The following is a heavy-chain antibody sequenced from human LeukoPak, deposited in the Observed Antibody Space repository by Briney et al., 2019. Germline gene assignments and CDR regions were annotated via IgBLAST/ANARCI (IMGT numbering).Heavy chain of an antibody. CDR1: GYSFTGYY. V-gene: IGHV1-2*02. J-gene: IGHJ4*02. D-gene: IGHD5-12*01. CDR3: TRDFSYSGYEAPFDN. Sequence: ASVKVSCKASGYSFTGYYIHWVRQAPGQGLEWMGWINPNSGGTNYAQKFQGRVTMTRDTSINTAYLELYRLRFDDTAFYYCTRDFSYSGYEAPFDNWGQGTLVTVSS. CDR2: INPNSGGT.